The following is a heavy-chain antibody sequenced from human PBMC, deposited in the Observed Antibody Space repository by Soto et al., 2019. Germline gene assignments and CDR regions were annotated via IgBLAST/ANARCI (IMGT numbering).Heavy chain of an antibody. V-gene: IGHV3-23*01. CDR3: AKEGYSYGPNRYYFDY. D-gene: IGHD5-18*01. CDR1: GFTFSSYA. CDR2: ISGSVGST. J-gene: IGHJ4*02. Sequence: EVQLLESGGGLVQPGGSLRLSCAASGFTFSSYAMSWVRQAPGQGLEWVSAISGSVGSTYYADSVKGRFTISRDNAKNTLYLQMNSMRAEDTAVYYCAKEGYSYGPNRYYFDYWGQGTLVTVSS.